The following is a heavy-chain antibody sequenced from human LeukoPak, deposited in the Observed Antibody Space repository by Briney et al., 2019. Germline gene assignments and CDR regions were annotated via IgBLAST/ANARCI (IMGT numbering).Heavy chain of an antibody. Sequence: ASVKVSCKASGYTFTSYGISWVRQAPGQGLEWMGWISAYNGNTNYAQKLQGRVTMTTDTSTSTAYMELRSLRSDGTAVYYCARDRGYCSSTSCYTSHGYWGQGTLVTVSS. D-gene: IGHD2-2*02. CDR3: ARDRGYCSSTSCYTSHGY. V-gene: IGHV1-18*01. CDR2: ISAYNGNT. CDR1: GYTFTSYG. J-gene: IGHJ4*02.